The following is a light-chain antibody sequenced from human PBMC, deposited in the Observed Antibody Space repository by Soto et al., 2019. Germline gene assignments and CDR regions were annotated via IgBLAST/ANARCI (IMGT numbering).Light chain of an antibody. Sequence: EIVLTQSPGTLSLFRGERATLSCRASQSVSSSYLAWYQQKLGQAPRLLIYGASSRATGIPDRFSGSGSGTDFTLTISRLEPEDFAVYYCQQYGSLPWTFGQGTKVEIK. CDR2: GAS. CDR3: QQYGSLPWT. J-gene: IGKJ1*01. V-gene: IGKV3-20*01. CDR1: QSVSSSY.